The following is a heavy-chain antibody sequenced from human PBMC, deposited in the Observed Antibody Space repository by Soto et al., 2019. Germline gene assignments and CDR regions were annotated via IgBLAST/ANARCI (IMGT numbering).Heavy chain of an antibody. CDR2: IYYTGST. V-gene: IGHV4-31*03. J-gene: IGHJ5*02. CDR1: GGSINSGGYT. Sequence: PSETLSLTCTVSGGSINSGGYTWSCIRQHPGKGLEWIGYIYYTGSTYYNPSLKSRLTISVDTSKNQFSLKLSSVTAADTAVYYCARALPTGYCSSTSCYSAWFDPWGQGALVTVSS. CDR3: ARALPTGYCSSTSCYSAWFDP. D-gene: IGHD2-2*02.